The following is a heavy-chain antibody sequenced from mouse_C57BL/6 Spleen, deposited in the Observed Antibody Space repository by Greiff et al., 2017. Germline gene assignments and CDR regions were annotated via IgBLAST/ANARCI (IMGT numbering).Heavy chain of an antibody. V-gene: IGHV1-61*01. D-gene: IGHD1-1*01. CDR3: ARKDYYGSSDDWFAY. J-gene: IGHJ3*01. CDR2: IYPSDSET. Sequence: QVQLQQPGAELVRPGSSVKLSCKASGYTFTSYWMDWVKQRTGQGLEWIGNIYPSDSETHYNQKFKDKATLTVDKSSSTAYMQLSSLTSEDSAVYYCARKDYYGSSDDWFAYWGQGTLVTVSA. CDR1: GYTFTSYW.